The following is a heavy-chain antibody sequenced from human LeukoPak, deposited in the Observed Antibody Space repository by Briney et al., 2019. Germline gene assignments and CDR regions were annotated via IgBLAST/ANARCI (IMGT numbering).Heavy chain of an antibody. CDR1: GFIFSDYY. CDR3: ARVDPHGYSDY. CDR2: ISSSGSTM. V-gene: IGHV3-11*01. Sequence: GGSLRLSCAASGFIFSDYYMSWIRQAPGKGLEWVSYISSSGSTMYYTDSVKGRFTISRDNAKDSLYLQMNSLRAEDTAVYYCARVDPHGYSDYWGQGSLVTVSS. J-gene: IGHJ4*02.